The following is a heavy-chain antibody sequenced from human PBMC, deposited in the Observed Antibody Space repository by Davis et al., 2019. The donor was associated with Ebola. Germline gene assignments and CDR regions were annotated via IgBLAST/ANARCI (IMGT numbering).Heavy chain of an antibody. Sequence: PSETLSLTCTVSGGSISSYYWSWIRQPPGKGLEWIGYIYYSGSTNYNPSLKSRVTISVDTSKNQFSLKLSSVTAADTAVYYCARARRTGALGWGQGTLVTVSS. CDR3: ARARRTGALG. J-gene: IGHJ4*02. D-gene: IGHD4/OR15-4a*01. CDR2: IYYSGST. CDR1: GGSISSYY. V-gene: IGHV4-59*01.